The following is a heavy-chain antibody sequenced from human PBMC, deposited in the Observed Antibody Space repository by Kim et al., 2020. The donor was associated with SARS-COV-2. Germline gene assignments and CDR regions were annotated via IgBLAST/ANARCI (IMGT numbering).Heavy chain of an antibody. CDR3: ARDLGVSYCSSTSCYRGYWFDP. CDR1: GGTFSSYA. V-gene: IGHV1-69*04. D-gene: IGHD2-2*02. CDR2: IIPILGIA. Sequence: SVKVSCKASGGTFSSYAISWVRQAPGQGLEWMGRIIPILGIANYAQKFQGRVTITADKSTSTAYMELSSLRSEDTAVYYCARDLGVSYCSSTSCYRGYWFDPWGQGTLVTVSS. J-gene: IGHJ5*02.